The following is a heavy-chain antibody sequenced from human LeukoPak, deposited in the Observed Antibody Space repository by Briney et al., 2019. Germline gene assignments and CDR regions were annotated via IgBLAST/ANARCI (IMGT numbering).Heavy chain of an antibody. J-gene: IGHJ5*02. D-gene: IGHD3-10*01. Sequence: GGSLRLSCAASGFTFSSYSMNWVRQAPGKGLEWVSSISSSSSYIYYADSVKGRFTISRDNAKNSLYLQMNSLRAEDTAVYYCARGDGGWFGFGELKSFDPWGQGTLVTVSS. CDR1: GFTFSSYS. CDR2: ISSSSSYI. V-gene: IGHV3-21*01. CDR3: ARGDGGWFGFGELKSFDP.